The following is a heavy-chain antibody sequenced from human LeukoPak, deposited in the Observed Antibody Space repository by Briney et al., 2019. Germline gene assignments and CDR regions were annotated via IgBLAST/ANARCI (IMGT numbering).Heavy chain of an antibody. CDR2: INTDGTDT. J-gene: IGHJ4*02. CDR1: SFSFNSYW. Sequence: GGSLRLSCAASSFSFNSYWLLWVRRAPGKGLVWVSRINTDGTDTTYADSVKGRFTISRDNAKNTVFLQMSSLRAEDTAVYYCARVGGSYSIDYWGQGPLVTVSS. CDR3: ARVGGSYSIDY. D-gene: IGHD1-26*01. V-gene: IGHV3-74*01.